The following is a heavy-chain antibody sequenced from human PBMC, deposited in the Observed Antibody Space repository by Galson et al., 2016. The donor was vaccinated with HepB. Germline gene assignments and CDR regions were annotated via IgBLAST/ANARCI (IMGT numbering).Heavy chain of an antibody. V-gene: IGHV4-39*02. Sequence: SETLSLTCSVSGGSISSSIYYWAWVRQPPGKGLEWIGTVYYDGGTSYSPSLQSRVTISVDTSKNHFSLRLRSVTATDTAVYYCATQYDFWSSYQAFWGQGLLVTVSS. CDR1: GGSISSSIYY. J-gene: IGHJ4*02. CDR3: ATQYDFWSSYQAF. D-gene: IGHD3-3*01. CDR2: VYYDGGT.